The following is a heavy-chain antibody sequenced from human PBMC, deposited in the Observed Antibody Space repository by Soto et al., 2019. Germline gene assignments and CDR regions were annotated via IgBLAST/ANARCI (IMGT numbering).Heavy chain of an antibody. CDR1: GGSISSSSYY. Sequence: SETLSLTCTVSGGSISSSSYYWGWIRQPPGKGLEWIGSIYYSGSTYYNPSLKSRVTISVDTSKNQFSLKLSSVTAADTAVYYCARLGDSRAFYDYWGQGTLVTVSS. CDR2: IYYSGST. V-gene: IGHV4-39*01. J-gene: IGHJ4*02. D-gene: IGHD1-26*01. CDR3: ARLGDSRAFYDY.